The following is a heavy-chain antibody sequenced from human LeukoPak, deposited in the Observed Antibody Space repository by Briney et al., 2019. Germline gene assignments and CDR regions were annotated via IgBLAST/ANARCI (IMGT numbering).Heavy chain of an antibody. CDR1: GGSISSSSYY. D-gene: IGHD3-22*01. J-gene: IGHJ4*02. CDR3: AGRDYYDSSGYVDY. Sequence: SETLSLTCTLSGGSISSSSYYWGWIRQPPGKGLEWIGSIYYSGSTYYNPSLKSRVTISVDTSKNQFSLKLSSVTAADTAVYYCAGRDYYDSSGYVDYWGQGTLVTVSS. CDR2: IYYSGST. V-gene: IGHV4-39*01.